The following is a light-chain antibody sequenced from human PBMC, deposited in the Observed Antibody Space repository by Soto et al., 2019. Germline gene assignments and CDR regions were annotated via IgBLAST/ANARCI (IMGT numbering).Light chain of an antibody. Sequence: EVVMTQSQATLSVSPGERATLSCRASQGIGDTLAWYKHKPGQTPRLLIYDTSTRATGVPARFSGSRSGTEFTLTINSLQSEDFAGYYCQRYNNWPLTFGGGTKVESK. CDR2: DTS. CDR3: QRYNNWPLT. CDR1: QGIGDT. V-gene: IGKV3-15*01. J-gene: IGKJ4*01.